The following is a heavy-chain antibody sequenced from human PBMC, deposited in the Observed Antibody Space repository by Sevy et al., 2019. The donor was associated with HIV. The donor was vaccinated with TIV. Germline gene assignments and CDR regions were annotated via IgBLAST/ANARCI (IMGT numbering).Heavy chain of an antibody. Sequence: ASVKVSCKASGYTVTNYHITWVRQAPGQGLEWMGWNTAYNGNTNYAQRLQGRVTMTTDTSTSTAYMELRSLRSDDTAVYYCARAPSGSQGPGQYFHHWGQGTLVTVS. CDR1: GYTVTNYH. V-gene: IGHV1-18*01. J-gene: IGHJ1*01. D-gene: IGHD1-26*01. CDR2: NTAYNGNT. CDR3: ARAPSGSQGPGQYFHH.